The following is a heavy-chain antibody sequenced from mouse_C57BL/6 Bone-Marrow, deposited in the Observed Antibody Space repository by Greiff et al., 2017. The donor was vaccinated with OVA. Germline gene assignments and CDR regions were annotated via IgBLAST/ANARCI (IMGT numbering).Heavy chain of an antibody. CDR2: IYPGGGYT. V-gene: IGHV1-63*01. J-gene: IGHJ3*01. CDR1: GYTFTNYW. Sequence: QVQLKQSGAELVRPGTSVKMSCKASGYTFTNYWIGWAKQSPGHGLEWIGDIYPGGGYTNYNEKFKGKATLTADKSSSTAYMQFSSLTSEDSAIYYCAVYYDYDAFAYWGQGTLVTVSA. D-gene: IGHD2-4*01. CDR3: AVYYDYDAFAY.